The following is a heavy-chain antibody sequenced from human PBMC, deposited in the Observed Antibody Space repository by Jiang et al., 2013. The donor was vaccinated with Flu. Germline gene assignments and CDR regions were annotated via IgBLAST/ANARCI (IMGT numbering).Heavy chain of an antibody. J-gene: IGHJ5*02. CDR3: ARDYDFWSGQSRFDP. Sequence: GSGLVKPSETLSLTCAVSGYSISSGYYWGWIRQPPGKGLEWIGSIYHSGSTYYNPSLKSRVTISVDTSKNQFSLKLSSVTAADTAVYYCARDYDFWSGQSRFDPWGQGTLVTVSS. CDR2: IYHSGST. D-gene: IGHD3-3*01. CDR1: GYSISSGYY. V-gene: IGHV4-38-2*02.